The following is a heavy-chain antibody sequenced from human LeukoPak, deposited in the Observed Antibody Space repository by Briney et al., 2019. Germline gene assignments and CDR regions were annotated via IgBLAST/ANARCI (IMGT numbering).Heavy chain of an antibody. D-gene: IGHD3-3*01. Sequence: ASVKVSCKASGYTFTSYGISWVRQAPGQGLEWMGWISAYNGNTNYAQKLQGRVTMTTDTSTSTAYMELRSLRSDDTAVYYCARASPYYDFWSGPSDYWGQGTLVTVSS. CDR2: ISAYNGNT. V-gene: IGHV1-18*01. CDR1: GYTFTSYG. CDR3: ARASPYYDFWSGPSDY. J-gene: IGHJ4*02.